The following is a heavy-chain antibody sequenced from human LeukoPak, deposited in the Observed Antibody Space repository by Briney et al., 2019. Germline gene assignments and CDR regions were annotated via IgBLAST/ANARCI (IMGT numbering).Heavy chain of an antibody. D-gene: IGHD2-2*01. CDR3: AKEEVAAALPDNWFEP. CDR1: GFTLGRYA. Sequence: GGSLRLSCAASGFTLGRYAMSWVRQAPGKGLEWVSGISGSGGTTYYADSVKGRFTISSGNSKKTLYMQMNSLRAEDTAVYYCAKEEVAAALPDNWFEPRGQGTRVTVSS. J-gene: IGHJ5*02. CDR2: ISGSGGTT. V-gene: IGHV3-23*01.